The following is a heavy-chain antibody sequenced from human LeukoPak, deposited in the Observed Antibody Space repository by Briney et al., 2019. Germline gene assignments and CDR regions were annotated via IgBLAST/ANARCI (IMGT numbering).Heavy chain of an antibody. Sequence: ASVKVSCKASGYIFTDYYMHWVRQDPGQGLEWMGWINPKGDATKYAQNFQGRVTMTWDTSISTAYMEVSRLTSDDTAMFYCARDPPATTAFDLWGQGTMVTVSS. CDR2: INPKGDAT. J-gene: IGHJ3*01. V-gene: IGHV1-2*02. CDR3: ARDPPATTAFDL. D-gene: IGHD1-1*01. CDR1: GYIFTDYY.